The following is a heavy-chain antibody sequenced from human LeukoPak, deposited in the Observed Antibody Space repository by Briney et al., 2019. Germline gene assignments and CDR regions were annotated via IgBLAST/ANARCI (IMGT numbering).Heavy chain of an antibody. Sequence: GGSLRLSCAASGFTLSTSWMSWVRQAPGIGLEWVANIKKDGSEKYYVDSVKGRFTISRDNAKNSLSLQMNSLRAEDTAVYYCARAWERTFDIWGQGTMVTVSS. J-gene: IGHJ3*02. D-gene: IGHD1-26*01. CDR2: IKKDGSEK. CDR1: GFTLSTSW. CDR3: ARAWERTFDI. V-gene: IGHV3-7*04.